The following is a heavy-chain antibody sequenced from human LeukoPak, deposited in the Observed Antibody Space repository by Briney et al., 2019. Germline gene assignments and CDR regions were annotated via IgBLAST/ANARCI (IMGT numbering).Heavy chain of an antibody. CDR2: INPNCGGT. D-gene: IGHD1-7*01. Sequence: EASVKVSCKASGYTFTGYYMHWVRQALGQGLEWMGWINPNCGGTNYAQKFQGRVTMTRDTSISTAYMELSRLRSDDTAVYYCASGRTGTTTYYFDYWGQGTLVAVSS. CDR1: GYTFTGYY. J-gene: IGHJ4*02. CDR3: ASGRTGTTTYYFDY. V-gene: IGHV1-2*02.